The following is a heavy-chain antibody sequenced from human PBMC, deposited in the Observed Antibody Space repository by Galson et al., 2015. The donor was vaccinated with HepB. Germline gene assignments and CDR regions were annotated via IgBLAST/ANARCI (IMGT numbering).Heavy chain of an antibody. CDR2: IRAYNDNT. J-gene: IGHJ4*02. V-gene: IGHV1-18*01. CDR1: GYTFTSYG. D-gene: IGHD6-13*01. Sequence: SVKVSCTASGYTFTSYGIRWVRQAPGQGLEWMGCIRAYNDNTNYAQKLQGRVTMTTDTSTSTAYMELRTLKSDDTAVYYCSRAAIAAAELIDYWGQGTLVTVSS. CDR3: SRAAIAAAELIDY.